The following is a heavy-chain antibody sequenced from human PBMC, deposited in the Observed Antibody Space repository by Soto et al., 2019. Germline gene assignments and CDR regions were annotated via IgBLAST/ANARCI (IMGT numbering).Heavy chain of an antibody. D-gene: IGHD3-10*01. Sequence: KASETLSLTCAVYGGSFSGYYWSWIRQPPGKGLEWIGEINHSGSTNYNPSLKSRVTISVDTSKNQFSLKLSSVTAADTAVYYCARAPYYYGSGSYSFDYWGQGTLVTV. CDR3: ARAPYYYGSGSYSFDY. J-gene: IGHJ4*02. V-gene: IGHV4-34*01. CDR2: INHSGST. CDR1: GGSFSGYY.